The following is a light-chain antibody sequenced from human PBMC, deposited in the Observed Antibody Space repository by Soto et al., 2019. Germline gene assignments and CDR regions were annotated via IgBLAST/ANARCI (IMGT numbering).Light chain of an antibody. Sequence: IQMTQYKSSLSASVGDRVTITCRASQGISTYLNCYQQKPGKAPKLLIYAASSLQSGVPSRFSGSGSETDFTLTISSLQPEDFATYYCQQSYSTPRTFGQGTKVDIK. CDR1: QGISTY. J-gene: IGKJ1*01. CDR2: AAS. CDR3: QQSYSTPRT. V-gene: IGKV1-39*01.